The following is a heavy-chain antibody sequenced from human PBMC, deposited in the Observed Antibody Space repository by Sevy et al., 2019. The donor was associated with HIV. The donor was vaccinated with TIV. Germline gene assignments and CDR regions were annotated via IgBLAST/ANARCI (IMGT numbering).Heavy chain of an antibody. Sequence: GGSLRLSCAAFGFTFTNAWMSWVRQAPGKGLEWVGRIKSKTDGGTTDSAAPVKGRFTISRDDSKNTLYLHMNSLKTEDTAVYYCTLEGLYCSGGSCYSEGFDSWGQGTLVTVSS. CDR2: IKSKTDGGTT. D-gene: IGHD2-15*01. CDR1: GFTFTNAW. CDR3: TLEGLYCSGGSCYSEGFDS. V-gene: IGHV3-15*01. J-gene: IGHJ4*02.